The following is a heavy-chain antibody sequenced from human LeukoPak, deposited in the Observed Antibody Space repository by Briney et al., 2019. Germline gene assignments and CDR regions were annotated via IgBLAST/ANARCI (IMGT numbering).Heavy chain of an antibody. Sequence: GGSLRLSCVASGFPFSSFGMHWVRQAPGKGLEWVAFIRFDGSNKYYADSVKGRFAISRDNSKNTLYLQMNSLRPEDTAVYYCAKDKNDHGDYYYMDVWGKGTTVTVSS. J-gene: IGHJ6*03. CDR3: AKDKNDHGDYYYMDV. V-gene: IGHV3-30*02. CDR1: GFPFSSFG. D-gene: IGHD4-17*01. CDR2: IRFDGSNK.